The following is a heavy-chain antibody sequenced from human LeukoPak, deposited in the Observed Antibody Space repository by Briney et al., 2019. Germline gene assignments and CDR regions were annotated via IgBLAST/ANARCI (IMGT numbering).Heavy chain of an antibody. CDR3: ARLGSAAAGTIGDDY. Sequence: TPSETLSLTCIVSGGSISSYYWSWIRQPPGKGLEWIGEINHSGSTIYNPSLKSRVTISVDTSKNQFSLKLSSVTAADTAVYYCARLGSAAAGTIGDDYWGQGTLVTVSS. V-gene: IGHV4-34*01. CDR1: GGSISSYY. D-gene: IGHD6-13*01. CDR2: INHSGST. J-gene: IGHJ4*02.